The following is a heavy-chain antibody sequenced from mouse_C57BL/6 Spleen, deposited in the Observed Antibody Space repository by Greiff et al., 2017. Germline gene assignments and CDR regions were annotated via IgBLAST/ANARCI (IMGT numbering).Heavy chain of an antibody. CDR3: ARPFITTVVATRYFDV. D-gene: IGHD1-1*01. Sequence: VQLKESGPGLVKPSQSLSLTCSVTGYSITSGYYWNWIRQFPGNKLEWMGYISYDGSNNYNPSLKNRISITRDTSKNQFFLKLNSVTTEDTATYYCARPFITTVVATRYFDVWGTGTTVTVSS. J-gene: IGHJ1*03. V-gene: IGHV3-6*01. CDR2: ISYDGSN. CDR1: GYSITSGYY.